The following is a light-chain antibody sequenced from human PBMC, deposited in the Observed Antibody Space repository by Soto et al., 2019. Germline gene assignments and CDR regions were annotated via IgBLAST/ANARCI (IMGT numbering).Light chain of an antibody. CDR1: QSIRPW. CDR2: DAS. J-gene: IGKJ4*01. CDR3: QQYNRYSAIP. Sequence: DIQMTQSPSTLSASVGDRVTITCRASQSIRPWMAWYQQKPGKAPKLLIYDASTLESGVPSRYSGSGSGTEFTLTISHLQSDDFATYYCQQYNRYSAIPFGGGTRVE. V-gene: IGKV1-5*01.